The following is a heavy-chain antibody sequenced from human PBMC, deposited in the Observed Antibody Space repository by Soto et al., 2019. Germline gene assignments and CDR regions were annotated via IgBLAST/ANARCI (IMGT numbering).Heavy chain of an antibody. D-gene: IGHD2-2*01. CDR2: IYYSGST. Sequence: PSDTLSLTCTVSGVFISSISYYWVLIRQPPGKGLEWIGSIYYSGSTYYNPSLKSRVTISVDTSKNQFSLKLSSVTAADTAVYYCARIVYWDFEVVPAAMGFVYLGQGTLVTV. CDR1: GVFISSISYY. CDR3: ARIVYWDFEVVPAAMGFVY. J-gene: IGHJ4*02. V-gene: IGHV4-39*01.